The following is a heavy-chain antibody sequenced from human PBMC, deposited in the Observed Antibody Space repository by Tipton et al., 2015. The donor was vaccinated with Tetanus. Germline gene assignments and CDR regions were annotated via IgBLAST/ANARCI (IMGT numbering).Heavy chain of an antibody. CDR2: IFYSGRT. CDR3: ASGSSIRHGLDV. J-gene: IGHJ6*02. V-gene: IGHV4-59*01. D-gene: IGHD2-2*01. Sequence: TLSLTCNVSGDSMTDFYWSWIRQPPGKGLEWIAYIFYSGRTQYNPSLKSRVTISVDTAKNQFSLQLNSVTSLTHEDTAVYYCASGSSIRHGLDVWGHGTSVTVSS. CDR1: GDSMTDFY.